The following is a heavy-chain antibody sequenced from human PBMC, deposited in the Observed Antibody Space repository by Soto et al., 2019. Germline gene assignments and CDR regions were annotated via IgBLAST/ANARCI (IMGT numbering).Heavy chain of an antibody. CDR2: FDPEDGET. CDR1: GYTLTELS. CDR3: ATRQWLVFDAFDI. V-gene: IGHV1-24*01. D-gene: IGHD6-19*01. Sequence: ASVKVSCKVSGYTLTELSMHWVRQAPGKGLEWMGGFDPEDGETIYAQRFQGRVTMTEDTSTDTAYMELSSLRSEDTAVYYCATRQWLVFDAFDIWGQGTMVTVSS. J-gene: IGHJ3*02.